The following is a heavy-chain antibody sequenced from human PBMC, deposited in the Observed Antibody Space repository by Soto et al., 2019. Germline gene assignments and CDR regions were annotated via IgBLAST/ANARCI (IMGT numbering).Heavy chain of an antibody. CDR2: ISTYNGDT. V-gene: IGHV1-18*01. Sequence: HVQLVQSGAEVKKPGASVNVSCKASGYTFTSFGISWVRQVPGQGLEGMGWISTYNGDTNYAQHLQGRVTMTTDTSTRTAYMELRSLRSDDTAVYYCARGYCSFTSCPFDFWGQGALVTVSS. CDR3: ARGYCSFTSCPFDF. D-gene: IGHD2-2*01. CDR1: GYTFTSFG. J-gene: IGHJ4*02.